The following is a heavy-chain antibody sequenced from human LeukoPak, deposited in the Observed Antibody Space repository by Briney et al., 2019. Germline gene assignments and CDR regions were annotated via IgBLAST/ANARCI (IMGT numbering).Heavy chain of an antibody. Sequence: SETLSLTCTVSGGSISSSSYYWGWIRQPPGKGLEWIGSIYYSGSTYYNPSLKSRVTISVDTSKNQFSLKLSSVTAADTAVYYCARHPPDYDYVWGSYQPLNHNYFDCWGQGTLVTVSS. D-gene: IGHD3-16*02. V-gene: IGHV4-39*01. J-gene: IGHJ4*02. CDR3: ARHPPDYDYVWGSYQPLNHNYFDC. CDR1: GGSISSSSYY. CDR2: IYYSGST.